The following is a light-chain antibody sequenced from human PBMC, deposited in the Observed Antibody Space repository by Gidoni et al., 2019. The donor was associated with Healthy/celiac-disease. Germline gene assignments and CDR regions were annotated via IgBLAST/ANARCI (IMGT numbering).Light chain of an antibody. CDR3: QQANSFPSG. CDR1: QGISSW. J-gene: IGKJ5*01. CDR2: AAS. V-gene: IGKV1D-12*01. Sequence: DIQMTQSPSSVSASVGDRVTITCRASQGISSWLAWSQQKPGKAPKLLIYAASSLQSGVPSRFSGSGSGTDFTLTISSLQPEDFATYYCQQANSFPSGFGQGTRLEIK.